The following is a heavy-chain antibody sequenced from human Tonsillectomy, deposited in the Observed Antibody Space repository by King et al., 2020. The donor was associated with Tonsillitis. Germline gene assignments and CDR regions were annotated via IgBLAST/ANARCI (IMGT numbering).Heavy chain of an antibody. V-gene: IGHV3-30*18. D-gene: IGHD3-22*01. J-gene: IGHJ4*02. Sequence: VQLVESGGSVVQPGRSLRLSCAASGFTFSSYDMHWVRQAPGKGLEWVAVISFDGSNKYYVDSVKGRFTISRDNSKNTLYLQMNSLRAEDTAVYFCAKDLIDYYDSSGYLDYWGQGTLVTVSS. CDR3: AKDLIDYYDSSGYLDY. CDR2: ISFDGSNK. CDR1: GFTFSSYD.